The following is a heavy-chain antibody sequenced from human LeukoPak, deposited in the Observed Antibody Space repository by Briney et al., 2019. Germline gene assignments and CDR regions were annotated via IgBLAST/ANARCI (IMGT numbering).Heavy chain of an antibody. CDR2: IYYSGST. D-gene: IGHD6-19*01. CDR3: AREVAVAGIGY. Sequence: SSETLSLTCTVSGGSISSGDYYWSWIRQPPGKGLEWIGYIYYSGSTYYNPSLKSRVTISVDTSKNQFSLKLSSVTAADTAVYYCAREVAVAGIGYWGQGTLVTVSS. J-gene: IGHJ4*02. CDR1: GGSISSGDYY. V-gene: IGHV4-30-4*08.